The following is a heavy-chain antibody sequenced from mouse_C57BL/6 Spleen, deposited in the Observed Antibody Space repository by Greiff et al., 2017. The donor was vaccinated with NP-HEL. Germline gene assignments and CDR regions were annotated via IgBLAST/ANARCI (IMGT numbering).Heavy chain of an antibody. J-gene: IGHJ4*01. V-gene: IGHV1-76*01. Sequence: QVQLQQSGAELVRPGASVKLSCKASGYTFTDYYINWVKQRPGQGLEWIARIYPGSGNTYYNEKFKGKATLTAEKSSSTAYMQLSSLTSEDSAVYFYARQGDSLYYAMDYWGQGTSVTVSS. CDR3: ARQGDSLYYAMDY. CDR2: IYPGSGNT. CDR1: GYTFTDYY.